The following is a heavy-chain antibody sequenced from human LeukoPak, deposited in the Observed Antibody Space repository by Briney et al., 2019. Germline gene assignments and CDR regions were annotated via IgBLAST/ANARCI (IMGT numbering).Heavy chain of an antibody. D-gene: IGHD3-22*01. CDR1: GGSISSGGYY. J-gene: IGHJ4*02. V-gene: IGHV4-31*03. CDR3: ARGTRGSGFDY. Sequence: SQTLSLTCTVSGGSISSGGYYWSWIRQHPGKGLEWIGYIYYSGSTYYNPSLKSRVTTSVDTSKNQFSLKLSSVTAADTAVYYCARGTRGSGFDYWGQGTLVTVSS. CDR2: IYYSGST.